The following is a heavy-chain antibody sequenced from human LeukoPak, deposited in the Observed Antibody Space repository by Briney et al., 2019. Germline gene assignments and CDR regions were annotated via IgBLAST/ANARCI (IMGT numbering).Heavy chain of an antibody. D-gene: IGHD4-17*01. CDR3: ASEIEPDYGDYTGGGVDY. CDR1: GFTFSSYA. J-gene: IGHJ4*02. V-gene: IGHV3-53*01. CDR2: IYSGGST. Sequence: GGSLRLSCAASGFTFSSYAMSWVRQAPGKGLEWVSVIYSGGSTYYADSVKGRFTISRDNSKNTLYLQMNSLRAEDTAVYYCASEIEPDYGDYTGGGVDYWGQGTLVTVSS.